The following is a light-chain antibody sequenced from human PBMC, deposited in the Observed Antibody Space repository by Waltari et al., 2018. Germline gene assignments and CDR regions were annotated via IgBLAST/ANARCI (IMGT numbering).Light chain of an antibody. Sequence: QSALTQPPSASGSPGQSVTISCTGTSGDIGGYNFVPWYQQYPGKAPKLMIYEVTKRPSGLPDRFSGSKSGNTASLTVSGLQAEDEADYYCSSFAGNNNPYVFGTGTKVSVL. CDR3: SSFAGNNNPYV. V-gene: IGLV2-8*01. J-gene: IGLJ1*01. CDR2: EVT. CDR1: SGDIGGYNF.